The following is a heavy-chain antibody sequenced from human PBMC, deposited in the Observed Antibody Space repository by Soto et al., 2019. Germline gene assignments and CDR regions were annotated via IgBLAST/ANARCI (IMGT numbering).Heavy chain of an antibody. J-gene: IGHJ6*04. CDR1: GFTFSGYG. CDR2: IWNDGTKK. V-gene: IGHV3-33*01. Sequence: QVQLVESGGGVVQPGESLRLSCTASGFTFSGYGMHWVRQAPGKGLEWLGLIWNDGTKKYQGDSVRGRFTISRDNSKNNFFLEGNNVRFEDTVVCSVARVPVSAARFLVDSYYYGLDVVGKGTTVPFSS. CDR3: ARVPVSAARFLVDSYYYGLDV. D-gene: IGHD3-9*01.